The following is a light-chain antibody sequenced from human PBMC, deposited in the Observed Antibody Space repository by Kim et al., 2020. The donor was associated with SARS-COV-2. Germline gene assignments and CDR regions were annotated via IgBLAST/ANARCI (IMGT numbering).Light chain of an antibody. J-gene: IGLJ2*01. CDR2: GKN. CDR1: SLRSYY. Sequence: VALGQTVRITCQGDSLRSYYATWYQQKPGQAPMLVIYGKNNRPSEIPDRFPGSSSGNTASLTITGAQAEDEADYYCNSRDSNNNVIFGGGTQLTVL. V-gene: IGLV3-19*01. CDR3: NSRDSNNNVI.